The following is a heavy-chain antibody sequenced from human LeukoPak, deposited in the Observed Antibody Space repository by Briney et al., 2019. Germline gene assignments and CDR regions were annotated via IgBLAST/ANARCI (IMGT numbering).Heavy chain of an antibody. V-gene: IGHV1-18*01. CDR2: ISAYNGNT. Sequence: GASVKVSFKASGYTFTSYGISWVRQAPGQGLEWMGWISAYNGNTNYAQKLQGRVTMTTDTSTSTAYMELRSLRSDDTAVYYCATRPKQFGGVIVIPYYWGQGTLVTVSS. D-gene: IGHD3-16*02. CDR1: GYTFTSYG. J-gene: IGHJ4*02. CDR3: ATRPKQFGGVIVIPYY.